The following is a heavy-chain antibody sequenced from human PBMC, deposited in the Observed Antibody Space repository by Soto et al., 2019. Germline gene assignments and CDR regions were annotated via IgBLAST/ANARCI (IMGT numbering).Heavy chain of an antibody. CDR1: GGSISNSY. D-gene: IGHD3-22*01. J-gene: IGHJ5*02. V-gene: IGHV4-59*01. Sequence: PSETLSLTCTVSGGSISNSYWTWIRQPPVKGLEWIAHIYYSGSTNYNPSLKSRVSISIDTSKDQFSLKLSSVTAADTAVYYCARYSSLHKWLDPWGQGTLVTVSS. CDR2: IYYSGST. CDR3: ARYSSLHKWLDP.